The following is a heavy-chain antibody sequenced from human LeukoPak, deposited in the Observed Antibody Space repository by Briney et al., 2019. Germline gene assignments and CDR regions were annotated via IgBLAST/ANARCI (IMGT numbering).Heavy chain of an antibody. CDR3: GVLTLNPG. CDR2: ISYDGSNA. J-gene: IGHJ4*02. V-gene: IGHV3-74*01. CDR1: GFSFSSHG. Sequence: GGSLRLSCAASGFSFSSHGMSWVRQAPGKGLVWVSRISYDGSNANYADFVKGRFTISRDNAKNTLYLQMNSLRAEDTAVYYCGVLTLNPGWGQGTLVSVSS. D-gene: IGHD2-8*01.